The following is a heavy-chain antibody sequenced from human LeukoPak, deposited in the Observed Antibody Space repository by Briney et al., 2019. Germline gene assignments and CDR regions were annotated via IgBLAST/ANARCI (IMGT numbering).Heavy chain of an antibody. CDR2: IGSNSDGGTI. D-gene: IGHD3-22*01. CDR3: ATDFYDST. Sequence: GGSLRLSCAASGFTFSDYGMIWVRQAPGKGLEWVGRIGSNSDGGTIDYAAPVKGRFTLSRDDSKTTLYLQMNSLQTEDTAVYYCATDFYDSTWGQGTLVTVSS. J-gene: IGHJ5*02. CDR1: GFTFSDYG. V-gene: IGHV3-15*04.